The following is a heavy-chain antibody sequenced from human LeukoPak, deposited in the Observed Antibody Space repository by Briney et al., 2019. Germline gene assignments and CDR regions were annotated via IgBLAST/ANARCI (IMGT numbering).Heavy chain of an antibody. CDR3: ARDTSVMVAMGHIQYYYYYGMDV. D-gene: IGHD5-12*01. CDR1: GFTFSSYA. CDR2: ISYDGSNK. V-gene: IGHV3-30*04. J-gene: IGHJ6*02. Sequence: VQPGRSLRLSCAASGFTFSSYAMHWVRQAPGKGLEWVAVISYDGSNKYYADSVKGRFTISRDNSKNTLYLQMNSLRAEDTAVYYCARDTSVMVAMGHIQYYYYYGMDVWGQGTTVIVS.